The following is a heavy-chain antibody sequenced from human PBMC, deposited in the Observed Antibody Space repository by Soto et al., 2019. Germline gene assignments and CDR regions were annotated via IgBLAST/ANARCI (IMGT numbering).Heavy chain of an antibody. D-gene: IGHD6-19*01. CDR2: IYNSGNT. CDR3: AREGSGWPYSFDS. J-gene: IGHJ4*02. Sequence: LSLTCTVSGGSISSYFWTWTRQPPGRGLEWIGYIYNSGNTNYNPSLKSRVTISVDTSKNQFSLKLSSVTAADTAVYYCAREGSGWPYSFDSWGQGALVTVSS. V-gene: IGHV4-59*01. CDR1: GGSISSYF.